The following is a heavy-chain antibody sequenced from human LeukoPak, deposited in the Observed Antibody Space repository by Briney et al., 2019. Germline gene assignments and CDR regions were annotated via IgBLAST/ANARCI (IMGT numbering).Heavy chain of an antibody. CDR1: GFSFGSYS. CDR3: ARDRYSGSYPLDV. J-gene: IGHJ6*04. CDR2: ISSSSSTI. V-gene: IGHV3-48*04. D-gene: IGHD1-26*01. Sequence: GGSLRLSCAASGFSFGSYSMNWLRQTSGKGLEWVSYISSSSSTIYYADSVKGRFTISRDNAKNSLYLQMNSLRAEDTAVYYCARDRYSGSYPLDVWGKGTTVTVSS.